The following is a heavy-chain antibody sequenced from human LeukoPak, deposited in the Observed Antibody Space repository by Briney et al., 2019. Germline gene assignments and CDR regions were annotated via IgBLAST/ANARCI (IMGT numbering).Heavy chain of an antibody. Sequence: SETLSLTCTVSGGSITGSSSYWGWIRQPPGKGLEWIGSIYYSGSTSYNPSLKSRVTISVDTSKNQFSLRLSSVTAADTAVYYCARNQSGISPTGTRKHNWFDPWGQGTLVTVSS. CDR1: GGSITGSSSY. CDR2: IYYSGST. CDR3: ARNQSGISPTGTRKHNWFDP. D-gene: IGHD6-13*01. J-gene: IGHJ5*02. V-gene: IGHV4-39*01.